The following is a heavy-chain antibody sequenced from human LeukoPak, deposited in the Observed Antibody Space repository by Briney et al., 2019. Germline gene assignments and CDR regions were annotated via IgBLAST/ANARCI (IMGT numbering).Heavy chain of an antibody. CDR2: ISYDGSNK. CDR1: GFTFSSYA. CDR3: ARDQDIVATIPYYYYYYGMDV. Sequence: PGGSLRLSCAASGFTFSSYAMHWVRQAPGKGLEWVAVISYDGSNKYYADSVKGRFTISRDNSKNTLYLQMNSLRAEDTAVYYCARDQDIVATIPYYYYYYGMDVGGQGTTVTVSS. D-gene: IGHD5-12*01. V-gene: IGHV3-30-3*01. J-gene: IGHJ6*02.